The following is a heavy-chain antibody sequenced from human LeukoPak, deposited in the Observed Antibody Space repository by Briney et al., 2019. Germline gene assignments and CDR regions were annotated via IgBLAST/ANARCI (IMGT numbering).Heavy chain of an antibody. D-gene: IGHD3-3*01. CDR2: ISAYNGNT. Sequence: ASVKVSCKASGYTFTSYGISWVRQAPGQGLEWMGWISAYNGNTNYAQKLQGRVTMTTDTSTSTAYMELRSLRSDDTAVYYYARSGRFLEWLLWYFDYWGQGTLVTVSS. V-gene: IGHV1-18*01. J-gene: IGHJ4*02. CDR3: ARSGRFLEWLLWYFDY. CDR1: GYTFTSYG.